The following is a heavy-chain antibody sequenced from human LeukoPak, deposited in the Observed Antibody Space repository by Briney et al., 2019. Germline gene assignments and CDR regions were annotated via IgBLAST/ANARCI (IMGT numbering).Heavy chain of an antibody. Sequence: ASVKVSCKASGYTFTSYGISWVRQAPGQGLEWMGWISAYNGNTNYAQKLQGRVTMTTDTSTSTAYMELRSLRSDDTAVYYCARDRQGYSSARQDYWRQGTLVAVSS. J-gene: IGHJ4*02. CDR2: ISAYNGNT. D-gene: IGHD6-19*01. CDR1: GYTFTSYG. CDR3: ARDRQGYSSARQDY. V-gene: IGHV1-18*01.